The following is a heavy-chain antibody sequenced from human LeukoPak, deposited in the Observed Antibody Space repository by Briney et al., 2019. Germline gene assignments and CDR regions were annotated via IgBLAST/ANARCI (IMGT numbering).Heavy chain of an antibody. CDR2: INPSGGST. Sequence: ASVKVSCKASGSTFTNYYMHWVRQAPGQGLEWMGIINPSGGSTNYAQKFQCRVTMTRDTSTSTVYMELSSLRSDDTAVYYCGRDQGYSGYDSPDYWGQGTLVTVSS. V-gene: IGHV1-46*01. J-gene: IGHJ4*02. CDR1: GSTFTNYY. D-gene: IGHD5-12*01. CDR3: GRDQGYSGYDSPDY.